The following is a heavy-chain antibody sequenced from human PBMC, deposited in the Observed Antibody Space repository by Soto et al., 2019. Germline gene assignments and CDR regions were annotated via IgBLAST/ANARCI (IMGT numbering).Heavy chain of an antibody. V-gene: IGHV1-69*01. CDR2: IIPIFGTA. D-gene: IGHD6-19*01. J-gene: IGHJ4*02. CDR1: GGTFSSYA. Sequence: QVQLVQSGAEVKKPGSSVKVSCKASGGTFSSYAISWVRQAPGQGLAWMGGIIPIFGTANYAQKFQGRVTITADESTSTAYMELSSLRSEDTAVYYCARDREGIAVATSFDYWGQGTLVTVSS. CDR3: ARDREGIAVATSFDY.